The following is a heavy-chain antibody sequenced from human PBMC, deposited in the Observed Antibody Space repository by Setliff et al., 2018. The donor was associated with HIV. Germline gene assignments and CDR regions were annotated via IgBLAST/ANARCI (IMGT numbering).Heavy chain of an antibody. CDR1: GDSISSYY. Sequence: SETLSLTCTVSGDSISSYYWSWIRQPPGKGLEWIGYIYYSGSTNYNPSLKSRVTISVDTSKNQFSLKLSSVTAADTAVYYCARDSGGSCYDYWGQGTLVTVSS. V-gene: IGHV4-59*01. CDR2: IYYSGST. CDR3: ARDSGGSCYDY. J-gene: IGHJ4*02. D-gene: IGHD2-15*01.